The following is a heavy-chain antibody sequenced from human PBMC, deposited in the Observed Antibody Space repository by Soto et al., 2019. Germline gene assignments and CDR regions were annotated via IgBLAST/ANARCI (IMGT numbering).Heavy chain of an antibody. CDR2: INSDGSST. Sequence: HPGGSLRLSCAASGFTFSSYWVHWVRQAPGKGLVWVSRINSDGSSTSYADSVKGRFTISRDNAKNTLYLQMNSLRAEDTAVYYCARVLLWFGDDYYGMDVWGQGTTVTVSS. CDR3: ARVLLWFGDDYYGMDV. J-gene: IGHJ6*02. V-gene: IGHV3-74*01. D-gene: IGHD3-10*01. CDR1: GFTFSSYW.